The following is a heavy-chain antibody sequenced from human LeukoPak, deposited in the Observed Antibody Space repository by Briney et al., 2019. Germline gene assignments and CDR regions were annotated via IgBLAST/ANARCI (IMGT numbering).Heavy chain of an antibody. Sequence: PSETLSLTCAVYGGSFSGYYWSWIRQPPGKGLEWIGEINHSGSTNYNPSLKSRVTISVDTSKNQFSLKLSSVTAADTAVYYCARRTAARPHDYWGQGTLVTVSS. CDR2: INHSGST. D-gene: IGHD6-6*01. J-gene: IGHJ4*02. CDR1: GGSFSGYY. CDR3: ARRTAARPHDY. V-gene: IGHV4-34*01.